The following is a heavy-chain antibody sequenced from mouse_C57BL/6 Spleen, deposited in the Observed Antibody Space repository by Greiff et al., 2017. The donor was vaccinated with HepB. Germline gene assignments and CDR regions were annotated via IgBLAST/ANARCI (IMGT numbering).Heavy chain of an antibody. Sequence: QVQLQQPGAELVKPGASVKLSCKASGYTFTSYWMPWVKQRPGRGLEWIGRFDPNSGGTKYNEKFKSKATLTGDKPSSTAYMQLSSLTSEDTAMYYCASESYYGSSYYAMDYWGQGTSVTVSS. CDR3: ASESYYGSSYYAMDY. J-gene: IGHJ4*01. CDR1: GYTFTSYW. V-gene: IGHV1-72*01. D-gene: IGHD1-1*01. CDR2: FDPNSGGT.